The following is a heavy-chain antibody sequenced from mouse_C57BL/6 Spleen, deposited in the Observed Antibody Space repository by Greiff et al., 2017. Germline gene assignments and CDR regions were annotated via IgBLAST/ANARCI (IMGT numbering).Heavy chain of an antibody. V-gene: IGHV5-4*01. D-gene: IGHD4-1*01. CDR3: ARANWGYYFDY. Sequence: EVQLVESGGGLVKPGGSLKLSCAASGFTFSSYAMSWVRQTPEKRLEWVATISDGGSYTYYPDNVKGRFTISRDNAKNNLYLQMSHLKSEDTAMYYCARANWGYYFDYWGQGTTLTVSS. CDR1: GFTFSSYA. J-gene: IGHJ2*01. CDR2: ISDGGSYT.